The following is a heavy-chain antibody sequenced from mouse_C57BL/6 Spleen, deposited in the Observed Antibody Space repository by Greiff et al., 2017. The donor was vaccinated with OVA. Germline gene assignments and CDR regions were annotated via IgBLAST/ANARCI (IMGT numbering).Heavy chain of an antibody. CDR1: GFTFSDYG. CDR3: ADGYDDWYFDV. V-gene: IGHV5-17*01. CDR2: ISSGSSTI. D-gene: IGHD2-2*01. J-gene: IGHJ1*03. Sequence: EVMLVASGGGLVKPGGSLKLSCAASGFTFSDYGMHWVRQAPEKGLEWVAYISSGSSTIYYADTVKGRFTISRDNAKNTLFLQMTSLRSEDTAMYYCADGYDDWYFDVWGTGTTVTVSS.